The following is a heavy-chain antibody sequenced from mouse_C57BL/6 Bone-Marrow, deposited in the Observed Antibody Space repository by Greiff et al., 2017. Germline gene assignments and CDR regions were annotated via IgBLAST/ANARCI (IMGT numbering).Heavy chain of an antibody. CDR2: ISYSGTT. CDR3: ARGEIYDYDRYFDV. Sequence: EVKLQESGPGMVKPSQSLSLTCTVTGYSITSGFDWHWIRHFPGNKLEWMAYISYSGTTNYNPSLKSRISITHDTSKNPFFLKLNSVTAEDTATYYCARGEIYDYDRYFDVWGTGTTVTVSS. CDR1: GYSITSGFD. V-gene: IGHV3-1*01. D-gene: IGHD2-4*01. J-gene: IGHJ1*03.